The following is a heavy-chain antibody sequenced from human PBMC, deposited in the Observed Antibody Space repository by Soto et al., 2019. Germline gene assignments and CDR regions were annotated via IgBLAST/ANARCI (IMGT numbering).Heavy chain of an antibody. CDR2: IIPIPGTA. CDR1: GGTFGSYG. J-gene: IGHJ6*02. V-gene: IGHV1-69*01. CDR3: ARSQGSSTSLEIYYYYYYGMDV. D-gene: IGHD2-2*01. Sequence: QVQLVQSGAEVKKPGSSVKVSCKASGGTFGSYGISWVRQAAGQGLEWMGGIIPIPGTANYAQKFQGRVTIAADESTSTAYMELSSLRSEDTAVYYCARSQGSSTSLEIYYYYYYGMDVWGQGTTVTVSS.